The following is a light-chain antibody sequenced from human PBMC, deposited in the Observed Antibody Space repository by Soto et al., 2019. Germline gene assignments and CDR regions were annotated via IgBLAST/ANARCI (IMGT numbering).Light chain of an antibody. CDR1: SSDVGGYNY. CDR3: SSYADSNNFV. V-gene: IGLV2-8*01. Sequence: QSALTQPPSASGSPGQSVTISCTGTSSDVGGYNYVSWYQHHPGKAPKFMIYEVNKRPSGVPDRFSGSKSGNTASLTVSGLQAEDEADYYCSSYADSNNFVFGTGTKVTVL. CDR2: EVN. J-gene: IGLJ1*01.